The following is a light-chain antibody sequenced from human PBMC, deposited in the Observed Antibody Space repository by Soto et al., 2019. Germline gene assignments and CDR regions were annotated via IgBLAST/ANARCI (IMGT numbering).Light chain of an antibody. Sequence: IQMKHSPSTLSASVGDRVTITCRASQSVSDWLAWYQQKPGNPPKILIYDTSRLESAVASRFSASGSGTEFTLTIRGLKPDDFATYYCHKYNSYTWTFGQGPKVDIK. CDR2: DTS. CDR1: QSVSDW. J-gene: IGKJ1*01. V-gene: IGKV1-5*01. CDR3: HKYNSYTWT.